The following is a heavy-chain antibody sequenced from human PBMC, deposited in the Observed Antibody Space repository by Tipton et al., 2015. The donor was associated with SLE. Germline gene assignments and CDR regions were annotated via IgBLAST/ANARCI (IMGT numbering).Heavy chain of an antibody. Sequence: TLSLTCTVSGDPISSGSYYWSWIRQPAGKGLEWIGHVYTRGSTNYNPSLKSRVTISIETSKTQFSLKLNSVTAADTAVYYCARNAKELVQLLVAITYFDPWGQGTLVTVSS. CDR2: VYTRGST. CDR1: GDPISSGSYY. CDR3: ARNAKELVQLLVAITYFDP. D-gene: IGHD5-18*01. V-gene: IGHV4-61*09. J-gene: IGHJ5*02.